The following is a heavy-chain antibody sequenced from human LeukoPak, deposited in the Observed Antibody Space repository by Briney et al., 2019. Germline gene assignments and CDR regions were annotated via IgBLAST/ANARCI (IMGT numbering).Heavy chain of an antibody. D-gene: IGHD1-26*01. CDR2: IDGPTFRT. V-gene: IGHV3-53*01. CDR3: TTWVGAHFDF. CDR1: GFTVGSNY. Sequence: GGSLRLSCAASGFTVGSNYMSWVRQAPGKGLEWVSIIDGPTFRTHYADSVMGRFTISRDNSKNTLYLQMNSLRAEDAAVYFCTTWVGAHFDFWGQGTLVTVSS. J-gene: IGHJ4*02.